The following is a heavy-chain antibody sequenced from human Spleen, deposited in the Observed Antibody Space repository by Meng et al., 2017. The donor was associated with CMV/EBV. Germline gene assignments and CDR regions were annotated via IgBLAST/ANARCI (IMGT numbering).Heavy chain of an antibody. Sequence: SETLSLTCTVSGGSISSYYWSWIRQAPGKGLEWIGYIYYSGATNYNPSLKSRLTISMDTSKNQFSLELRSVTAADTAIYYCARDRAAVGSYYYTMDAWGQGTTVTVSS. CDR1: GGSISSYY. CDR3: ARDRAAVGSYYYTMDA. J-gene: IGHJ6*02. D-gene: IGHD2-15*01. V-gene: IGHV4-59*01. CDR2: IYYSGAT.